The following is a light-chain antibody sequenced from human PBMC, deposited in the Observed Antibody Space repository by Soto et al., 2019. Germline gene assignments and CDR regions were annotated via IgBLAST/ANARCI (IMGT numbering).Light chain of an antibody. Sequence: EIELTQSPATLSLSPGETATLSCRASQNINTYLAWYQHKPGQAPRLLMYDTSNRATGTPARFSGSGSGTDFTLTISGLEPDDFAVYYCQQRTDWPPLTFGGGTNLKIK. J-gene: IGKJ4*01. CDR2: DTS. CDR3: QQRTDWPPLT. CDR1: QNINTY. V-gene: IGKV3-11*01.